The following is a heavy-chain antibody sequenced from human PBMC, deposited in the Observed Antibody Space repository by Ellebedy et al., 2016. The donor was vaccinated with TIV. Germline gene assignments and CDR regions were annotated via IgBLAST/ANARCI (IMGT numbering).Heavy chain of an antibody. CDR2: INPNSGGT. J-gene: IGHJ4*02. CDR1: GYTFTGYY. CDR3: ARIMVRGVISDY. D-gene: IGHD3-10*01. V-gene: IGHV1-2*02. Sequence: ASVKVSCXASGYTFTGYYMHWVRQAPGQGLEWMGWINPNSGGTNYAQKFQGRVTMTRDTSISTAYMELSRLRSDDTAVYYCARIMVRGVISDYWGQGTLVTVSS.